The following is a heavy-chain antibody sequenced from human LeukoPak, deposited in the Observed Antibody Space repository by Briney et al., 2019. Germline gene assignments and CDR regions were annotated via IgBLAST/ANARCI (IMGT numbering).Heavy chain of an antibody. CDR2: INHTGST. CDR3: ARGVWPVDY. Sequence: SQTLSLTCTVSGGSISSGDYYWSWIRQPPGKGLEWIGEINHTGSTNYNPSLKSRVTISVDTSKNQFSLKLSSVTAADTAVYYCARGVWPVDYWGQGTLVTVSS. J-gene: IGHJ4*02. D-gene: IGHD2-8*01. CDR1: GGSISSGDYY. V-gene: IGHV4-30-4*08.